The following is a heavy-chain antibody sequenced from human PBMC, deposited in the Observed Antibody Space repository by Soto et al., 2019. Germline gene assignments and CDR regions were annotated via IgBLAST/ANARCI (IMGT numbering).Heavy chain of an antibody. CDR2: INHSGST. CDR3: ASIVERQQLEPSPSGYYYYGMDV. Sequence: SETLSLTCAVYGGSFSGYYWSWIRQPPGKGLEWIGEINHSGSTNYNPSLKSRVTISVDTSKNQFSLKLSSVTAADTAVYYCASIVERQQLEPSPSGYYYYGMDVWGQGTTVTVSS. D-gene: IGHD6-13*01. J-gene: IGHJ6*02. V-gene: IGHV4-34*01. CDR1: GGSFSGYY.